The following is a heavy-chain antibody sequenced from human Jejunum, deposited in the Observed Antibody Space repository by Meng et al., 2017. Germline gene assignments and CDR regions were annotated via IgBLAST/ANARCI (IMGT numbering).Heavy chain of an antibody. CDR3: AKGDDSGAYYDY. Sequence: HLQESGPGLVRPSQTLSLTCTVSGGSISSSFHYWSWIRQHPGRGLEWIGLIYYNGNTYYKPSLKSRVTISVDTSKNQFSLKLSSVTAADTAVYFCAKGDDSGAYYDYWGQGTLVTVSS. D-gene: IGHD4/OR15-4a*01. CDR1: GGSISSSFHY. J-gene: IGHJ4*02. CDR2: IYYNGNT. V-gene: IGHV4-31*03.